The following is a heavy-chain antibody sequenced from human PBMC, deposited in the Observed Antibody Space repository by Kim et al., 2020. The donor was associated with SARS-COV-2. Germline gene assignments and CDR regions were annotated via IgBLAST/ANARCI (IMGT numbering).Heavy chain of an antibody. V-gene: IGHV3-23*01. CDR3: AKVLIDIVVVVAAPLSYYYGMDV. D-gene: IGHD2-15*01. J-gene: IGHJ6*02. CDR1: GFTFSSYA. CDR2: ISGSGGST. Sequence: GGSLRLSCAASGFTFSSYAMSWVRQAPGKGLEWVSAISGSGGSTYYADSVKGRFTISRDNSKNTLYLQMNSLRAEDTAVYYCAKVLIDIVVVVAAPLSYYYGMDVWGQGTTVTVSS.